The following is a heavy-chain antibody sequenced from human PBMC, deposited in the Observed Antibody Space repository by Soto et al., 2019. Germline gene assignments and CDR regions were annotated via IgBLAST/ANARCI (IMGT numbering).Heavy chain of an antibody. CDR3: ARAKFIGSHSPFDN. J-gene: IGHJ4*01. CDR1: GFTFSSYS. D-gene: IGHD1-26*01. V-gene: IGHV3-48*02. Sequence: EVQLVESGGGLVQPGGSLRLSCAASGFTFSSYSMNWVRQAPGKGLEWVSYISTRSNSIYYADSVKGRFTTSRDNAKNSLFLQMNGLRDEDTAVYFCARAKFIGSHSPFDNWGHGSLVTVS. CDR2: ISTRSNSI.